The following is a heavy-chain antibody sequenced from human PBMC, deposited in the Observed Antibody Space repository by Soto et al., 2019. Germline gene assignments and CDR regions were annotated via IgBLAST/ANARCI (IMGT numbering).Heavy chain of an antibody. CDR3: ARVEINMVRGVILTRYLAY. Sequence: SETLSLTCTVSGGSISGYYWSWIRQPPGKGLEWIGYIYSSGNTNYNPSLKSRVTISVDTSTNQFSLKLSSVTAADTAVYYCARVEINMVRGVILTRYLAYWGQGTLVTVSS. D-gene: IGHD3-10*01. CDR1: GGSISGYY. J-gene: IGHJ4*02. V-gene: IGHV4-59*12. CDR2: IYSSGNT.